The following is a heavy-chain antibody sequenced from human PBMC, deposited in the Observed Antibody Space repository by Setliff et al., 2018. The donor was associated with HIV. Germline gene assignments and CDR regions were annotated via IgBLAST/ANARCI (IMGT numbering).Heavy chain of an antibody. Sequence: SVKVSCKASGGTFSSYTIGWVRQAPAQGLEWMGWISVYNDNTNYAQKFQGRVTITADKSTSTAYMQLSSLRSEDTAVYYCARDEGSGWPLDYWGQGTLVTVSS. CDR2: ISVYNDNT. CDR1: GGTFSSYT. J-gene: IGHJ4*02. V-gene: IGHV1-69*08. CDR3: ARDEGSGWPLDY. D-gene: IGHD6-19*01.